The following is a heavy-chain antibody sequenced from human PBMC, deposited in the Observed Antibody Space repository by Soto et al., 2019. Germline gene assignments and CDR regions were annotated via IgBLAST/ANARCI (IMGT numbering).Heavy chain of an antibody. V-gene: IGHV1-18*01. D-gene: IGHD5-12*01. J-gene: IGHJ5*02. CDR1: GYTFFTYD. CDR3: ARHHGPTTSENWFDP. Sequence: QVHLVQSGVEVKTPGASVKVSCQASGYTFFTYDISWVRQAPGQGLEWMGWISTYSGDTKYAQKLQDRVTMTTDTSTTTAYLELRSLRSDDTAVYYCARHHGPTTSENWFDPWGQGTLVTVSS. CDR2: ISTYSGDT.